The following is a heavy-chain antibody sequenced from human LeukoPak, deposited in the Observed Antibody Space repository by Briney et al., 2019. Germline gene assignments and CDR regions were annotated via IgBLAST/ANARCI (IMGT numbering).Heavy chain of an antibody. J-gene: IGHJ4*02. CDR1: GFTFSSHG. V-gene: IGHV3-23*01. CDR3: AKGGTMVRGVKVYFDY. CDR2: ISGSGDYT. D-gene: IGHD3-10*01. Sequence: GGSLRLSCAASGFTFSSHGMSWVRQAPGKGLEWVSTISGSGDYTYYADSVKGRFTISRDNSKNTLYLQMNSLRAEDTAVYYCAKGGTMVRGVKVYFDYWGQGTLVTVSS.